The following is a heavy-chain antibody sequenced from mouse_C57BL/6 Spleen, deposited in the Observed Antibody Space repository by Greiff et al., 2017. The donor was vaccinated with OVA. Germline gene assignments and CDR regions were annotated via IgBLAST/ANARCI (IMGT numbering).Heavy chain of an antibody. CDR3: ARSYGSSSPFDY. CDR1: GYAFSSSW. V-gene: IGHV1-82*01. Sequence: QVQLQQSGPELVKPGASVKISCKASGYAFSSSWMNWVKQRPGKGLEWIGRIYPGDGDTNYNGKFKGKATLTADKSSSTAYMQLSSLTSEDSAVYFCARSYGSSSPFDYWGQGTTLTVSS. CDR2: IYPGDGDT. D-gene: IGHD1-1*01. J-gene: IGHJ2*01.